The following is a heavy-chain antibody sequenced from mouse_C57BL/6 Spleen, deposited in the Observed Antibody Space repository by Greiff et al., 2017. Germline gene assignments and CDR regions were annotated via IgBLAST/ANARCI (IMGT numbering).Heavy chain of an antibody. Sequence: QVQLQQPGAEPVRPGTSVKLSCKASGYTFTSYWMHWVKQRPGQGLEWIGVIDPSDSYTNYNQKFKGKATLTVDTSSSTAYMQLSSLTSEDSAVYYCARSSFDYWGQGTTLTVSS. CDR2: IDPSDSYT. J-gene: IGHJ2*01. D-gene: IGHD1-3*01. CDR1: GYTFTSYW. CDR3: ARSSFDY. V-gene: IGHV1-59*01.